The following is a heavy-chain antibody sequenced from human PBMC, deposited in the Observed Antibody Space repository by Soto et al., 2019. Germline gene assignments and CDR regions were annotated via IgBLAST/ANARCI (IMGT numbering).Heavy chain of an antibody. D-gene: IGHD2-15*01. Sequence: QGLLQESGPRLVKASESLSLTCTVSGGPISSYSWSWIRQTPEKGLEWIGYLSYGGTPNYNPSLESRVTITINTTATQFSLKLESLTAADTAVYYCARGFSATGGGNYYYSMDVWGQGTTVRVS. J-gene: IGHJ6*02. CDR2: LSYGGTP. CDR3: ARGFSATGGGNYYYSMDV. CDR1: GGPISSYS. V-gene: IGHV4-59*13.